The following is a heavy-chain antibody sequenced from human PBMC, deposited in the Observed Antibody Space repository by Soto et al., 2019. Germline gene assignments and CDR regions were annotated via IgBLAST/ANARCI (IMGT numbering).Heavy chain of an antibody. Sequence: SETLSLTCTVYGGSFSGYYWSWIRQPPGKGLEWIGEINHSGSTNYNPSLKSRVTISVDTSKNQFSLKLSSVTAADTAVYYCERGRGSVFGFWSGPTAYGMDVWGQGTTVTVSS. CDR1: GGSFSGYY. CDR3: ERGRGSVFGFWSGPTAYGMDV. D-gene: IGHD3-3*01. J-gene: IGHJ6*02. CDR2: INHSGST. V-gene: IGHV4-34*01.